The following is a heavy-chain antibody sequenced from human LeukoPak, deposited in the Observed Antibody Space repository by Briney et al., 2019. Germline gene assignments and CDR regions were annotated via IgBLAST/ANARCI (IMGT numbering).Heavy chain of an antibody. CDR2: INPNSGGT. CDR3: ASHGGRGYDYGGFDY. D-gene: IGHD5-12*01. J-gene: IGHJ4*02. V-gene: IGHV1-2*02. Sequence: GASVKVSCKASGYTFTVYYMHWVRQAPGQGLEWMGWINPNSGGTNYAQKFQGRVTMTRDTSISTAYMELSRLRSDDTAVYYCASHGGRGYDYGGFDYWGQGTLVTVSS. CDR1: GYTFTVYY.